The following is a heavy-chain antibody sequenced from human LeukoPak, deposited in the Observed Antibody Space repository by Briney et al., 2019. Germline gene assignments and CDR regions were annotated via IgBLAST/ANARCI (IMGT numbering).Heavy chain of an antibody. D-gene: IGHD1-1*01. CDR1: GGSIRSYF. CDR3: ARIGLDERKYYYYYYMDV. CDR2: IYTSGST. Sequence: PSETLSLTCSDSGGSIRSYFWSWIRQPAGKGLEWIGRIYTSGSTNYNPSLKSRVTMSVDTSKKQFSLKLSSVTAADTAVYYCARIGLDERKYYYYYYMDVWGKGTTVTVSS. J-gene: IGHJ6*03. V-gene: IGHV4-4*07.